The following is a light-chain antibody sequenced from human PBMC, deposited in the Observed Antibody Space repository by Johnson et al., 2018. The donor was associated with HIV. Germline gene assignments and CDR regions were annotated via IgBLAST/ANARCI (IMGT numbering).Light chain of an antibody. CDR1: SSNIGNNY. Sequence: QSVLTQPPSVSAAPGQKVTISCSGSSSNIGNNYVSWYQQLPGTAHKLLIYENNKRPLGIPDRFSGSKSGTSATLGITGLQTGDEADFYCGTWDTSLSAFVFGTGTKVTV. J-gene: IGLJ1*01. V-gene: IGLV1-51*02. CDR3: GTWDTSLSAFV. CDR2: ENN.